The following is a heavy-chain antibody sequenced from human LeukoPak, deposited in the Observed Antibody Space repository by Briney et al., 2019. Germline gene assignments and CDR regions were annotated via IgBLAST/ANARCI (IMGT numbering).Heavy chain of an antibody. CDR2: IYTSGSI. V-gene: IGHV4-4*09. D-gene: IGHD2-2*02. J-gene: IGHJ4*02. Sequence: SETLSLTCTASGGSISSYYWSWIRQPPGKGLEWIGYIYTSGSINYNPSLKSRVTISVDTSKNQFSLKLSSVTAADTAVYYCARRYCSSTSCYNDYWGQGTLVTVSS. CDR1: GGSISSYY. CDR3: ARRYCSSTSCYNDY.